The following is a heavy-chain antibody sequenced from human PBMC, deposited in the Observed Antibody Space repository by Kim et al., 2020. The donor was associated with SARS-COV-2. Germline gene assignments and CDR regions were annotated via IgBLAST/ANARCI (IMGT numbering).Heavy chain of an antibody. CDR1: GYTFTSYA. V-gene: IGHV1-3*01. D-gene: IGHD2-2*01. J-gene: IGHJ6*02. CDR2: INAGNGNT. Sequence: ASVKVSCKASGYTFTSYAMHWVRQAPGQRLEWMGWINAGNGNTKYSQKFQGRVTITMDTSASTAYMELSSLRSEDTAVYYCARDIVVVPANGMYVWGQGTAVTVSS. CDR3: ARDIVVVPANGMYV.